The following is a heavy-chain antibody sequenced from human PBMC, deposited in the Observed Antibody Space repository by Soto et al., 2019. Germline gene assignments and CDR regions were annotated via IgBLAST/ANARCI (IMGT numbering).Heavy chain of an antibody. CDR3: ARDHSGCGGDCYPNSYPY. CDR2: IIPILGIA. D-gene: IGHD2-21*01. CDR1: GGTFSSYT. J-gene: IGHJ4*02. V-gene: IGHV1-69*04. Sequence: KVSCKASGGTFSSYTISWVRQAPGQGLEWMGRIIPILGIANYAQKFQGRVTITADKSTSTAYMELSSLRSEDTAVYYCARDHSGCGGDCYPNSYPYWGQGTLVTVSS.